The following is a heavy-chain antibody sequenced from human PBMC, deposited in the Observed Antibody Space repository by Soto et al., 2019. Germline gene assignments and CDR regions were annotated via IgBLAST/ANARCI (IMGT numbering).Heavy chain of an antibody. CDR2: ISGSGDKT. Sequence: EVQLLQSGGGLAQPGTSLRLSCAASGFTFKYYAMTWVRQAPGKGLEWVSTISGSGDKTDYADSVKGRFRVSRDNSKDPLYLQMDSLRADDTALYYCARESKWYGGQSFQDWGQGTLVTVSS. D-gene: IGHD2-8*01. J-gene: IGHJ1*01. CDR1: GFTFKYYA. CDR3: ARESKWYGGQSFQD. V-gene: IGHV3-23*01.